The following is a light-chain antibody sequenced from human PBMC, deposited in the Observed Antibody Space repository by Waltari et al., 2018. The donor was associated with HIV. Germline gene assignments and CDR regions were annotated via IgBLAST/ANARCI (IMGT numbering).Light chain of an antibody. CDR2: EDN. CDR1: ALPEEF. V-gene: IGLV3-10*01. CDR3: YSTDATGDHWV. Sequence: SYELTQPPSVSVSPGQTANITCSGDALPEEFAYWYQKKSGQAPVLVIYEDNKRPSGIPERFSASSSGTVASLTISDAQVGDEADYFCYSTDATGDHWVFGGGTRLTVL. J-gene: IGLJ3*02.